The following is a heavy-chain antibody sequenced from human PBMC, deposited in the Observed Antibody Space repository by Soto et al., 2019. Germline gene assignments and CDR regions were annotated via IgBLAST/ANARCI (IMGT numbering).Heavy chain of an antibody. CDR3: ARDLDESSGYYQPPGDY. J-gene: IGHJ4*02. CDR1: GFTFSSYG. Sequence: QVQLVESGGGVVQPGRSLRLSCAASGFTFSSYGMHWVRQAPGKGLEWVAVIWYDGSNKYYADSVKGRFTISRDNSKNTLYLQMNSLRAEDTAVYYCARDLDESSGYYQPPGDYWGQGTLVTVSS. D-gene: IGHD3-22*01. V-gene: IGHV3-33*01. CDR2: IWYDGSNK.